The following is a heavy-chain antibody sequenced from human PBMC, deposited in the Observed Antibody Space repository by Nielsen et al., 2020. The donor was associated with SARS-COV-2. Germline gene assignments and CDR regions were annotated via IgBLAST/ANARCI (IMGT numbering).Heavy chain of an antibody. CDR2: INSDGSST. CDR1: GFTFSSYW. J-gene: IGHJ6*03. D-gene: IGHD4-17*01. CDR3: ARDIRDYGFSMGTQNYYYYMDV. V-gene: IGHV3-74*01. Sequence: GGSLRLSCAASGFTFSSYWMHWVRQAPGRGLVWVSRINSDGSSTSYADSVKGRFTISRDNAKNTLYLQMNSLRAEDTAVYYCARDIRDYGFSMGTQNYYYYMDVWGKGTTVTVSS.